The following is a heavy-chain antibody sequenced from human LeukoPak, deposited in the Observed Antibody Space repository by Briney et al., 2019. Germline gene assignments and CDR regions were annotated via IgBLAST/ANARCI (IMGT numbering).Heavy chain of an antibody. V-gene: IGHV4-38-2*02. Sequence: SETLSLTCTVSGYSISSGYYWGWIRQPPGKGLEWIGSIYASGSIQYSPSLKSRLTISVHTSKNQFSMKLSSVTAADTAVYYCARVRVSSSWFVDYWGQGTLVTVSS. CDR3: ARVRVSSSWFVDY. CDR2: IYASGSI. CDR1: GYSISSGYY. J-gene: IGHJ4*02. D-gene: IGHD6-13*01.